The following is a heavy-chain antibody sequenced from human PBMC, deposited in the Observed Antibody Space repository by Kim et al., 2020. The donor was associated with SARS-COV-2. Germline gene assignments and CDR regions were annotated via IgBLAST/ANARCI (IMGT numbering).Heavy chain of an antibody. Sequence: STYYADSVKGRFTISRDNSKNTLYLQMNSLRAEDTAVYYCPKDSRGAFDYWGQGTLVTVSS. CDR3: PKDSRGAFDY. V-gene: IGHV3-23*01. D-gene: IGHD3-10*01. J-gene: IGHJ4*02. CDR2: ST.